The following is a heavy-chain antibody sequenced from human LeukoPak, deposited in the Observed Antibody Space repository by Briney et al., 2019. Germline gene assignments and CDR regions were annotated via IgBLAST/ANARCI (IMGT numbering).Heavy chain of an antibody. CDR3: ARSIAAGAAFDI. CDR2: IYHSGST. V-gene: IGHV4-30-2*01. Sequence: PSETLSLTCSVSGASISSYYWSWIRQPPGKGLEWIGYIYHSGSTYYNPSLKSRVTISVDRSKNQFSLKLSSVTAADTAVYYCARSIAAGAAFDIWGQGTMVTVSS. D-gene: IGHD6-13*01. J-gene: IGHJ3*02. CDR1: GASISSYY.